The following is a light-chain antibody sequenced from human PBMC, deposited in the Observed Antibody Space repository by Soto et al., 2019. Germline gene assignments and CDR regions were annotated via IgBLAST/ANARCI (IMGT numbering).Light chain of an antibody. V-gene: IGKV1-39*01. Sequence: DIQMTQSPSSLSATVGDRVTINCRASQSISTFLNWYQHKPGRAPKLLIYGASSLQSGVPSRFSGGGSGTTFTLIINSLESEDFATYYCQQSYIVPFTFGQGTKLEIQ. CDR1: QSISTF. CDR2: GAS. J-gene: IGKJ2*01. CDR3: QQSYIVPFT.